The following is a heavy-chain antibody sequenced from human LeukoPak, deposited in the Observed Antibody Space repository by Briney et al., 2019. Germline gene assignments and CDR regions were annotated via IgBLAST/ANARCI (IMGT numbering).Heavy chain of an antibody. CDR3: ARGPFYYGSRSYGYYYYMDV. D-gene: IGHD3-10*01. CDR1: GGSFSGYY. J-gene: IGHJ6*03. CDR2: INHSGST. V-gene: IGHV4-34*01. Sequence: PSETLSLTCAVYGGSFSGYYWSWIRQPPGRGLEWIGEINHSGSTNYNPSLKSRVTISVDTSKNQFSLKLSSVTAADTAVYYCARGPFYYGSRSYGYYYYMDVWGKGTTVTVSS.